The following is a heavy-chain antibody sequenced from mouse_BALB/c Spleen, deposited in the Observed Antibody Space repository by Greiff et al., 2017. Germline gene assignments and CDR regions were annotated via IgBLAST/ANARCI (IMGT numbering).Heavy chain of an antibody. J-gene: IGHJ3*01. V-gene: IGHV1-9*01. CDR2: ILPGSGST. CDR3: ARFESLFAY. Sequence: VKVVESGAELMKPGASVKISCKATGYTFSSYWIEWVKQRPGHGLEWIGEILPGSGSTNYNEKFKGKATFTADTSSNTAYMQLSSLTSEDSAVYYCARFESLFAYWGQGTLVTVSA. CDR1: GYTFSSYW.